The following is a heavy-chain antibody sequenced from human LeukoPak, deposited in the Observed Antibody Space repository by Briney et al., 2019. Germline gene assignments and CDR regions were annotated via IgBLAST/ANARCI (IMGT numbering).Heavy chain of an antibody. Sequence: GRSLRLSCAASGFTFSSYSMNWVRQAPGKGLEWVSYISSSSSTIYYADSVKGRFTISRDNAKSSLYLQMNSLRDEDTAVYYCARAAPYSSSFKYFQHWGQGTLVTVSS. CDR1: GFTFSSYS. V-gene: IGHV3-48*02. CDR3: ARAAPYSSSFKYFQH. J-gene: IGHJ1*01. D-gene: IGHD6-13*01. CDR2: ISSSSSTI.